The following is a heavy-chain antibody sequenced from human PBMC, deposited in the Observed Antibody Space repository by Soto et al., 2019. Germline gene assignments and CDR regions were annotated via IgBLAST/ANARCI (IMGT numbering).Heavy chain of an antibody. CDR1: GGSFSGYY. J-gene: IGHJ4*02. V-gene: IGHV4-34*01. CDR2: INHSGST. Sequence: SETLSLTCAVYGGSFSGYYWSWIRQPPGKGLEWIGEINHSGSTNYNPSLKSRVTISVDTSKNQFSLKLSSVTAADTAVYYCARGQRGKYSSKTLDYWGQGTLVTVSS. D-gene: IGHD6-19*01. CDR3: ARGQRGKYSSKTLDY.